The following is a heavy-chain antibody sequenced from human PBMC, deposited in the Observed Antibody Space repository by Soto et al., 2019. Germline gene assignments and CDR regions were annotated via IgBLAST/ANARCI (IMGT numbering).Heavy chain of an antibody. CDR2: IYSGGST. D-gene: IGHD3-16*01. CDR3: ARDPWAADY. CDR1: GFTVSTKY. V-gene: IGHV3-66*01. J-gene: IGHJ4*02. Sequence: EVQLVESGGGLVQPGGSLRLSCAASGFTVSTKYMSWVRQAPGKGLEWVSVIYSGGSTFYADSVRGRFTISRDNSNNTVNIQMNSLRAEDTAVYYCARDPWAADYWGQGILVTVSS.